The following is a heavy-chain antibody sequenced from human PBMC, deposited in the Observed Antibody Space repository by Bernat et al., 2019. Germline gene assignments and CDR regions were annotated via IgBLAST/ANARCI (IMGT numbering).Heavy chain of an antibody. CDR3: ARAEGQRGYSGYEA. J-gene: IGHJ5*02. D-gene: IGHD5-12*01. CDR1: GFTFSSYS. CDR2: ISSSSSYI. V-gene: IGHV3-21*02. Sequence: EVQLVESGGGLVKPGGSLRLSCAASGFTFSSYSMNWVRQAPGKGLEWVSSISSSSSYIYYADSVKGRFTISRDNAKNSLYLQMNSLRAEDTAVYHCARAEGQRGYSGYEAWGQGTLVTVSS.